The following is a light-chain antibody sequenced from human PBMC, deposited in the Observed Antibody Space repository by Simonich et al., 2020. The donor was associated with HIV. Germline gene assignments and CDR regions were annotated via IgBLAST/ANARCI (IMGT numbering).Light chain of an antibody. Sequence: DIQMTQSPSSVSASVGDRVTITCRAGQGINSWLDWYQQKPGNAPKILIYAASTLQSGVPSRFSGSGSGTDFTLTISSLQPEDFATYDCQQANSFPPRYTFGQGTKLEIK. V-gene: IGKV1-12*01. J-gene: IGKJ2*01. CDR2: AAS. CDR3: QQANSFPPRYT. CDR1: QGINSW.